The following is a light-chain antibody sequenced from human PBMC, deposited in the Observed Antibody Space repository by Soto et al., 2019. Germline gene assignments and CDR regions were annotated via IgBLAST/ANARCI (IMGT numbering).Light chain of an antibody. V-gene: IGKV3-20*01. J-gene: IGKJ2*01. CDR3: QQYGCSPYT. CDR2: GAT. CDR1: QSVSTNY. Sequence: EIVLTQSPGTLSLPPGERATLSCRASQSVSTNYLAWYQQKPGQSPRLLIYGATSRATGIPDRFSGSGSGTDFILTISRLEPEDFALYFCQQYGCSPYTFAQGTRLDIK.